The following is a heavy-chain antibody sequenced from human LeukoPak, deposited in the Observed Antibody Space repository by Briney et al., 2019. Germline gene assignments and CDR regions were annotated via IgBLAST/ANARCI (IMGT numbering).Heavy chain of an antibody. CDR2: INDDGRQE. V-gene: IGHV3-7*01. J-gene: IGHJ4*02. CDR3: ACTEQR. Sequence: GGSLRLSCATSGFTFRDHWMTWVRQAPGKGLECVASINDDGRQEFYVDSVKGRFTISRDNAKNTLYLQMNSLKAEDTAVYYCACTEQRWGQGTLVTVSS. D-gene: IGHD1-1*01. CDR1: GFTFRDHW.